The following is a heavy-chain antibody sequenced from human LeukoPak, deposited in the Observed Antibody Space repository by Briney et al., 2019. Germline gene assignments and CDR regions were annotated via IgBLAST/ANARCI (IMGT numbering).Heavy chain of an antibody. CDR1: GFTFNIYA. V-gene: IGHV3-23*01. CDR2: ISYSAAGA. Sequence: GGSLRLSCAASGFTFNIYAMNWVRQAPGKGLEWISSISYSAAGAYYADSVKGRFSISRDNSKKIVYLQMNSLRAEDTAVYYCAKDRMGGVTFFDYWGQGTLVTVSS. D-gene: IGHD2-21*02. CDR3: AKDRMGGVTFFDY. J-gene: IGHJ4*02.